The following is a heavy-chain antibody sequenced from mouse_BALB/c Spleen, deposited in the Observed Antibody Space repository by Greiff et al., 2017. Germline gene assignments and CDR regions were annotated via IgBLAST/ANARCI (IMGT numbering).Heavy chain of an antibody. CDR3: TRDELNGSSPNDY. CDR1: GYTFTSYW. J-gene: IGHJ2*01. D-gene: IGHD1-1*01. V-gene: IGHV1-5*01. CDR2: IYPGNSDT. Sequence: EVQLQQSGTVLARPGASVKMSCKASGYTFTSYWMHWVKQRPGQGLEWIGAIYPGNSDTSYNQKFKGKAKMTAVTSTSTAYMELSSLTNEDSAVYYCTRDELNGSSPNDYWGQGTTLTVSS.